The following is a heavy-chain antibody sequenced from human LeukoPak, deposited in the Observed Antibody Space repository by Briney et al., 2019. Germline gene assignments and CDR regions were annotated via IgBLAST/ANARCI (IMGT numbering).Heavy chain of an antibody. V-gene: IGHV3-30*03. CDR3: ARDGYGSGSLDY. CDR2: ISYDGSHK. J-gene: IGHJ4*02. Sequence: GRSLRLSCAASGFSFSSYGVHWVRQAPGKGLEWVAVISYDGSHKYYADSVKGRFTISRDNAKNSVYLQMNSLRAEDTAVYYCARDGYGSGSLDYWGQGTLVTVSS. CDR1: GFSFSSYG. D-gene: IGHD3-10*01.